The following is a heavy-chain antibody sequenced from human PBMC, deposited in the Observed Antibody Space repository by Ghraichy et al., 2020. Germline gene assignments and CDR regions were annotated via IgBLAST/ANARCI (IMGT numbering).Heavy chain of an antibody. CDR1: DSVVTIPHY. CDR3: ARGLNLDYCPTSTCPFCFFGL. V-gene: IGHV4-61*01. Sequence: GSLRLSCTVSDSVVTIPHYWSWIRQSPGKGLEWIGFVHHGGSSHSNPSLGRRVTMSVDTSKNQFSLKLTSVTAADTAMYYCARGLNLDYCPTSTCPFCFFGLWGRAALVTGSS. D-gene: IGHD4/OR15-4a*01. J-gene: IGHJ2*01. CDR2: VHHGGSS.